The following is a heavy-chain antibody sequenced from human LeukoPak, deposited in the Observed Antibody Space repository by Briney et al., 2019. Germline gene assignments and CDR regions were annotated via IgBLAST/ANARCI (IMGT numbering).Heavy chain of an antibody. V-gene: IGHV5-51*01. D-gene: IGHD1-26*01. Sequence: KRGESLKISCKGSGYSFTSYWIGWVRQMPGKGLEWMGIIYPGDSDTRYSPSFQGQVTISADKSISTAYLQWSSLKASDTAMYYCASPEEYSGSRGAFDIWGQGTMVTVSS. J-gene: IGHJ3*02. CDR2: IYPGDSDT. CDR3: ASPEEYSGSRGAFDI. CDR1: GYSFTSYW.